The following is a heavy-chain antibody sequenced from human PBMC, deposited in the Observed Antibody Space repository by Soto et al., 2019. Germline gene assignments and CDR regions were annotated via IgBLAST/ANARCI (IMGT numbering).Heavy chain of an antibody. D-gene: IGHD3-10*01. CDR2: IYSGGST. J-gene: IGHJ6*02. CDR3: ARTRGNYYYGMDV. CDR1: GFTVSSNY. Sequence: EVQLVESGGGLVQPGGSLRLSCAASGFTVSSNYMSWVRQAPGKGLEWVSVIYSGGSTYYADSVKGRFTISRDNSENTLYLQMNSLRAEDTAVYYCARTRGNYYYGMDVWGQGTTVTVSS. V-gene: IGHV3-66*01.